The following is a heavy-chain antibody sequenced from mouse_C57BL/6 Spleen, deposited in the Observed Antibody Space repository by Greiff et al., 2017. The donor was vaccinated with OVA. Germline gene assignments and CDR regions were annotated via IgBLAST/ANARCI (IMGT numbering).Heavy chain of an antibody. CDR2: IYPGSGST. Sequence: QVQLQQPGAELVKPGASVKMSCKASGYTFTSYWITWVKQRPGQGLEWIGDIYPGSGSTNYNEKFKSKATLTVDTSSSTAYMQLSSLTSEDSAVYYCARRNDYDGYFDYWGQGTTLTVSS. V-gene: IGHV1-55*01. D-gene: IGHD2-4*01. CDR1: GYTFTSYW. CDR3: ARRNDYDGYFDY. J-gene: IGHJ2*01.